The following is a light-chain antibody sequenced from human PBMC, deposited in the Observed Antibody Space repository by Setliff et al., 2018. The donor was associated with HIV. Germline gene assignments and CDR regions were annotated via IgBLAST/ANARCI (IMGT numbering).Light chain of an antibody. CDR1: SSNIGAGFD. J-gene: IGLJ1*01. CDR3: SSYAGSNSIDL. V-gene: IGLV1-40*01. Sequence: QSVLTQPPSVSGAPGQRVTMSCTGSSSNIGAGFDVHWYQHLPGRAPKLLIYENTNRPSGVPDRFSGSQSGTSASLAITGLRAEDEGDYYCSSYAGSNSIDLFGTGTKVTVL. CDR2: ENT.